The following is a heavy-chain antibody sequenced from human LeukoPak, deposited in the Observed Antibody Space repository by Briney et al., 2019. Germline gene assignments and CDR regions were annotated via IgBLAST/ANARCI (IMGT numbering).Heavy chain of an antibody. J-gene: IGHJ4*02. V-gene: IGHV4-34*01. D-gene: IGHD3-3*01. Sequence: SETLSLTCAVYGGSFSGYYWSWIRQPPGKGLEWIGEINHSGGTNYNPSLKSRVTISVDTSKNQFSLKLSSVTAADTAVYYCAKVHYDFWSGYPAYWGQGTLVTVSP. CDR2: INHSGGT. CDR1: GGSFSGYY. CDR3: AKVHYDFWSGYPAY.